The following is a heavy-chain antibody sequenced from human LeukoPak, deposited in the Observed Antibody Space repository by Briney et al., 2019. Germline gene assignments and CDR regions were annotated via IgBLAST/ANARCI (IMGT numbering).Heavy chain of an antibody. V-gene: IGHV3-33*08. J-gene: IGHJ5*02. CDR2: IWYDGSNK. D-gene: IGHD6-19*01. Sequence: PGRSLRLSCAASGSTFSSYGMHWVRQAPGKGLEWVAVIWYDGSNKYYADSVKGRFTISRDNSKNTLYLQMNSLRAEDTAVYYCARDSLATSSGWFDPWGQGTLVTVSS. CDR1: GSTFSSYG. CDR3: ARDSLATSSGWFDP.